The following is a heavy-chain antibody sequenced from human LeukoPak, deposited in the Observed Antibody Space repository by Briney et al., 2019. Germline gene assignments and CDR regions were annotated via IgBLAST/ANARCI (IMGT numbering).Heavy chain of an antibody. CDR1: GGSISSYY. CDR2: IYTSGST. V-gene: IGHV4-4*07. D-gene: IGHD3-10*01. Sequence: SETLSLTCTVSGGSISSYYWSWIRQPAGKGLEWIGRIYTSGSTNYNPSLKSRVTMSVDTSKNQFSLKLSSVTAADTAVYYCARDYGSGSSYYNYNYGMDVWGQGTTVTVSS. CDR3: ARDYGSGSSYYNYNYGMDV. J-gene: IGHJ6*02.